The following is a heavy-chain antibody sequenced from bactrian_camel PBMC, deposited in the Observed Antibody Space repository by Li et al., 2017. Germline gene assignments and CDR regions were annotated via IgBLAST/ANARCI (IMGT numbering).Heavy chain of an antibody. CDR3: AADPWGDDCTVVHGIAN. J-gene: IGHJ4*01. D-gene: IGHD6*01. Sequence: QLVESGGGSVQPGGSLRLSCAASGFAFSSYYMSWVRQGPGKRLEWVSSVYSSGGETHYADSLKGRFTLSQDNAKKPLYLQMDNLKPEDTAMYYCAADPWGDDCTVVHGIANWGQGTQVTVS. V-gene: IGHV3-2*01. CDR2: VYSSGGET. CDR1: GFAFSSYY.